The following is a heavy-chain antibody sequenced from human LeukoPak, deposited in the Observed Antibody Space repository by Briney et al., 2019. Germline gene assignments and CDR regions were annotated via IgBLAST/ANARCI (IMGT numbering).Heavy chain of an antibody. Sequence: GGSLRLSCAASGFTFSSYSMNWVRQAPGKGVVWVSRINSDGSSTIYADSVKGRFTISRDNAKNTLYLQMNSLRAEDTAVYYCARDRSGAWWASQGPFFDYWGQGTLVTVSS. CDR3: ARDRSGAWWASQGPFFDY. CDR2: INSDGSST. J-gene: IGHJ4*02. V-gene: IGHV3-74*01. D-gene: IGHD2-8*02. CDR1: GFTFSSYS.